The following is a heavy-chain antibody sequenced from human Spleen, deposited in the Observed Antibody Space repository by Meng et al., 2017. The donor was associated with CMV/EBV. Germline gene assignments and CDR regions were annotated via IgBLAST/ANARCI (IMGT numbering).Heavy chain of an antibody. V-gene: IGHV1-45*02. D-gene: IGHD1-26*01. Sequence: SVKVSCKASGYTFTYRYLHWVRQAPGQALEWMGWITPFNGNTNYAQKFQDRVTITRDRSMSTAYMEVRSLTSDDTAVYYCARDGLYGSPLDYWGQGTLVTVSS. J-gene: IGHJ4*02. CDR2: ITPFNGNT. CDR3: ARDGLYGSPLDY. CDR1: GYTFTYRY.